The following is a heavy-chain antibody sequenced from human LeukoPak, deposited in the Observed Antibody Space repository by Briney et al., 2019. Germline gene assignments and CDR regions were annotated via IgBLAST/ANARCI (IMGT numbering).Heavy chain of an antibody. Sequence: ASVKVSCKASGYTFTSYGISWVRQAPGQGLEWMERIIPILGIANYAQKFQGRVTITADKSTSTAYMELSSLRSEDTAVYYCARGEKVELPLDWGQGTLVTVSS. D-gene: IGHD1-26*01. CDR2: IIPILGIA. V-gene: IGHV1-69*04. CDR1: GYTFTSYG. CDR3: ARGEKVELPLD. J-gene: IGHJ4*02.